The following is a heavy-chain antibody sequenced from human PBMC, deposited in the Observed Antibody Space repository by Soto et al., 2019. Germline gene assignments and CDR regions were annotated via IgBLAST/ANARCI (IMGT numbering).Heavy chain of an antibody. D-gene: IGHD6-19*01. CDR2: IYYSGST. Sequence: QVQLQESGPGLVKPSETLSLTYTVSGGSVSSGSYYWSWIRQPPGQGLERIGYIYYSGSTNYNPSLYSRGTISVDTSKNQFSPTLSSVTAPDTAVFDCARGIEGWYQGRYYYGMDVWGQGTTVTVYS. CDR1: GGSVSSGSYY. V-gene: IGHV4-61*01. J-gene: IGHJ6*02. CDR3: ARGIEGWYQGRYYYGMDV.